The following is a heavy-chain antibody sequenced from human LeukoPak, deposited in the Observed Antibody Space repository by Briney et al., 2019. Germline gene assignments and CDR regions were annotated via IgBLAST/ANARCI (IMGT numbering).Heavy chain of an antibody. V-gene: IGHV1-18*01. CDR3: ARAIVVAADFDY. J-gene: IGHJ4*02. D-gene: IGHD6-19*01. Sequence: ASVKVSCKASGYTFTSYGISWVRQAPGQGLEWMGWISAYNGNTNYAQKLQGRVTMTTDTSTSTAYMELRSLISDDTAVYFCARAIVVAADFDYWGQGTLVTVSS. CDR1: GYTFTSYG. CDR2: ISAYNGNT.